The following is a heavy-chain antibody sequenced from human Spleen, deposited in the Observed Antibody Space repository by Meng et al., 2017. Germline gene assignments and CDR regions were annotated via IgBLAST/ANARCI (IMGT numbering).Heavy chain of an antibody. Sequence: QVQLVQYGVEVTKPGASVKVSCKASGYSFTHHGITWVRQAPGQGLEWLGWISGYNGGTHYAQKLQGRVTMTTDTSTSTVYMELRSLRSDDTAVYYCARVDGSIDYWGQGTLVTVSS. V-gene: IGHV1-18*01. D-gene: IGHD5-24*01. CDR1: GYSFTHHG. CDR2: ISGYNGGT. J-gene: IGHJ4*02. CDR3: ARVDGSIDY.